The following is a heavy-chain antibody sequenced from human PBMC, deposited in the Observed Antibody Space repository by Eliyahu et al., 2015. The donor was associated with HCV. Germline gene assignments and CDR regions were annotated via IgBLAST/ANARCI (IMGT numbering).Heavy chain of an antibody. J-gene: IGHJ4*02. V-gene: IGHV4-34*01. CDR2: IXHSGST. D-gene: IGHD6-19*01. CDR1: GGSFSGYY. Sequence: QVQLQQWGAGLLKPSETLSLXCAVXGGSFSGYYWSWIRQPPGKGLEWIGEIXHSGSTNYNPSLKSRVTISVDTSKNQFSLKLSSVTAADTAVYYCAIPPIPGYSSGWYNYWGQGTLVTVSS. CDR3: AIPPIPGYSSGWYNY.